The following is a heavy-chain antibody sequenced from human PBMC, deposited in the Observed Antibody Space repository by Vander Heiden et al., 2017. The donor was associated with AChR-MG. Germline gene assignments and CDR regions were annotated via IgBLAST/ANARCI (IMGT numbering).Heavy chain of an antibody. D-gene: IGHD1-26*01. V-gene: IGHV5-51*01. J-gene: IGHJ3*02. CDR2: IYPGDSDT. Sequence: EVQLVQSGAEVKKPGESLKISRKGSGYSFTSQWIGWVRQMPGKGLEWMGIIYPGDSDTRYSPSFQGQVTISADKSISTAYLQWSSLKASDTAMYCCASIKSRYSGSYPTIDAFDIWGQGTMVTVSS. CDR3: ASIKSRYSGSYPTIDAFDI. CDR1: GYSFTSQW.